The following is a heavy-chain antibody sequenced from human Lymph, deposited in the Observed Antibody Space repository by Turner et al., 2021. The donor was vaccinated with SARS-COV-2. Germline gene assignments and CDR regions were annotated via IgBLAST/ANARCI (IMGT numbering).Heavy chain of an antibody. CDR3: ARGSRDCSSSSCYPFFDY. J-gene: IGHJ4*02. D-gene: IGHD2-2*01. V-gene: IGHV1-69*01. CDR2: IIPIVGTG. Sequence: QVQLAQSGADVKKRGSTVKVSCIASAGTFRSYATSWVRQAPGQGLEWKGEIIPIVGTGNYAQKVQGRVTITADASTSTTHMELSRLRSEDTAVYDCARGSRDCSSSSCYPFFDYWGQGTLVTVSS. CDR1: AGTFRSYA.